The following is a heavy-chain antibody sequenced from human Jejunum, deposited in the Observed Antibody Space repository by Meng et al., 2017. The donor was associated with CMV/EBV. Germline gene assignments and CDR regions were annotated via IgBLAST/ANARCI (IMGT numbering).Heavy chain of an antibody. CDR2: ISSGSTII. J-gene: IGHJ4*02. D-gene: IGHD5-18*01. CDR3: TRGGWRYSFGSFDY. CDR1: FPFSSSA. Sequence: FPFSSSAMNWVRQAPGKGLEWVSFISSGSTIIKYADSVKGRFTISRDNAKNSLYLQMNNLTVEDTAMYYCTRGGWRYSFGSFDYWGQGARVTVSS. V-gene: IGHV3-23*03.